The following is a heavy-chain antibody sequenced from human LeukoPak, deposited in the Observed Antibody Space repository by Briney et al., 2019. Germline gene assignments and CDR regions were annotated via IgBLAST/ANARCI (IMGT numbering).Heavy chain of an antibody. Sequence: PGWSLRLSCAASGFTFSSYSMNWVRQAPGKGLEWVSSISSSSSYIYYADSVKGRFTISRDNAKNSLYLQMNSLRAEDTAVYYCARSTTDFWSGDFDPWGQGTLVTVSS. CDR2: ISSSSSYI. CDR3: ARSTTDFWSGDFDP. J-gene: IGHJ5*02. CDR1: GFTFSSYS. V-gene: IGHV3-21*01. D-gene: IGHD3-3*01.